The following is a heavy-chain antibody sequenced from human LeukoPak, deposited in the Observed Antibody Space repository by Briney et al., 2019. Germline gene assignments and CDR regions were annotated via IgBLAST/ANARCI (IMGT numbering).Heavy chain of an antibody. V-gene: IGHV3-21*01. Sequence: GGSLRLSCAASGFTFSSYSMNWVRQAPGKGLEWVSSISSSSSYIYYADSVKGRFTISRDNAKNSLYLQVNSLRAEDTAVYYCGVPAAWDAFDIWGQGTMVTVSS. CDR2: ISSSSSYI. D-gene: IGHD2-2*01. CDR1: GFTFSSYS. CDR3: GVPAAWDAFDI. J-gene: IGHJ3*02.